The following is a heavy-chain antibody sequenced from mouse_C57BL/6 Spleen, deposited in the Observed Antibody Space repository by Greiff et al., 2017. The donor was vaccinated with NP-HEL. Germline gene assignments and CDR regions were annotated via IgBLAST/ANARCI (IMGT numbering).Heavy chain of an antibody. D-gene: IGHD1-1*01. CDR3: AREDYGSSPWYFDV. CDR1: GYSITSGYY. Sequence: EVKLVESGPGLVKPSQSLSLTCSVTGYSITSGYYWNWIRQFPGNKLEWMGYISYDGSNNYNPSLKNRISITRDTSKNQFFLKLNSVTTEDTATYYCAREDYGSSPWYFDVWGTGTTVTVSS. V-gene: IGHV3-6*01. J-gene: IGHJ1*03. CDR2: ISYDGSN.